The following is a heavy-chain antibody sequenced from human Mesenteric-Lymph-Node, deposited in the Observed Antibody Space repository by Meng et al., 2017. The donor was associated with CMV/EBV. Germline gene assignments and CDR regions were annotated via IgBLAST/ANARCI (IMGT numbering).Heavy chain of an antibody. Sequence: QLQLQGSGPGLVKPSEPLSLPCPVSGGSISSSSYYWGWIRHPPGKGLEWIGYIYYSGSTYYYNPSLKTRVTISVDTSKNQFALKLCSVTAADTAVYYCARHSALLVTNFDYWGQGTLVTVSS. CDR3: ARHSALLVTNFDY. V-gene: IGHV4-39*01. CDR2: IYYSGSTY. CDR1: GGSISSSSYY. J-gene: IGHJ4*02. D-gene: IGHD5-18*01.